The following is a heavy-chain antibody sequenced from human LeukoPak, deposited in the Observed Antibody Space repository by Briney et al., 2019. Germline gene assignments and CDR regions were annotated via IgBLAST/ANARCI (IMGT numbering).Heavy chain of an antibody. J-gene: IGHJ4*02. Sequence: ASVKVSCKASGYTFTSYGISWVRQAPGQGLEWMGWISAYNGNTNYAQKLRGRVTMTTDTSTSTAYMELRSLRSDDTAVYYCARDLSALYIVGATTDFDYWGQGTLVTVSS. CDR1: GYTFTSYG. D-gene: IGHD1-26*01. CDR2: ISAYNGNT. V-gene: IGHV1-18*01. CDR3: ARDLSALYIVGATTDFDY.